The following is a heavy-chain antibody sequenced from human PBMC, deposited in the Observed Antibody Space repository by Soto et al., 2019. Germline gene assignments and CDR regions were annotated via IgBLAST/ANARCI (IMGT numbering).Heavy chain of an antibody. CDR2: ISSDGRTI. CDR3: PKYEFSTRSRPRSSDP. J-gene: IGHJ5*02. Sequence: GGSLRLSCAASGFTFSDYAMTWVRQTPGKGLEWVSAISSDGRTITYADSVKGRFTISRDNSKNTLYLQMSSKRVEDTAVYSCPKYEFSTRSRPRSSDPWGPGTLVTVSS. V-gene: IGHV3-23*01. CDR1: GFTFSDYA. D-gene: IGHD6-6*01.